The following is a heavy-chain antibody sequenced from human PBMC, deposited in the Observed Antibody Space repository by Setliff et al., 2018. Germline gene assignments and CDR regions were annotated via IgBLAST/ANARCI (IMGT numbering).Heavy chain of an antibody. D-gene: IGHD3-10*01. CDR3: ASYYYGSGSYYPYFDY. Sequence: GSLRLSCAASGFTFSSYSMNWVRQAPGKGLEWVSYISSSSSTIYYADSVKGRFTISRDNAKNSLYLQMNSLRAEDTAVYYCASYYYGSGSYYPYFDYWGQGTLVTVSS. CDR2: ISSSSSTI. CDR1: GFTFSSYS. J-gene: IGHJ4*02. V-gene: IGHV3-48*01.